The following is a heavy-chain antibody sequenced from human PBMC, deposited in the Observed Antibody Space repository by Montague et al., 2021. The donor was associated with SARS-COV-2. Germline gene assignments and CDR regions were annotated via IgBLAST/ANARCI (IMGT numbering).Heavy chain of an antibody. CDR1: GFTFSSYR. V-gene: IGHV3-74*01. CDR2: INRDGTTT. CDR3: VRADFWTGFSFDF. D-gene: IGHD3/OR15-3a*01. J-gene: IGHJ4*02. Sequence: SLRLSCAASGFTFSSYRMHWVRQAPGKGLMWVSRINRDGTTTREEDSVKGRFTISRDNAKNTLSLQMNNLSDEDTAPYYCVRADFWTGFSFDFWGQGALVIVSS.